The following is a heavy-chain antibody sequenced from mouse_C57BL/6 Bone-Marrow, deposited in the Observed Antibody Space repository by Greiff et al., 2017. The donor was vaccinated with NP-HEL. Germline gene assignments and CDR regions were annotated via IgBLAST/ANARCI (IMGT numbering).Heavy chain of an antibody. V-gene: IGHV5-12*01. J-gene: IGHJ1*03. D-gene: IGHD1-1*01. CDR3: ARRRYYGSDWYFDV. CDR1: GFTFSDYY. Sequence: EVQVVESGGGLVQPGGSLKLSCAASGFTFSDYYMYWVRQTPEKRLEWVAYISNGGGSTYYPDTVKGRFTISRDNAKNTLYLQMSRLKSEDTAMYYCARRRYYGSDWYFDVWGTGTTVTVSS. CDR2: ISNGGGST.